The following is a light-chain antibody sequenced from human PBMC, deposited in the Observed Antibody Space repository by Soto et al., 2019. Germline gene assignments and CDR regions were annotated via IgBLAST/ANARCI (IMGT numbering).Light chain of an antibody. V-gene: IGKV1-39*01. Sequence: DIQITQSPSSLSASVGDTVTLTCWASQSVDNYLKCYQHKPGKAPGLLIYAASTLQSVVPSRFSASGSGTDFTLTISSLQPEDFTTYYCPQDLLPPLTFGTGTKVDIQ. CDR2: AAS. J-gene: IGKJ3*01. CDR1: QSVDNY. CDR3: PQDLLPPLT.